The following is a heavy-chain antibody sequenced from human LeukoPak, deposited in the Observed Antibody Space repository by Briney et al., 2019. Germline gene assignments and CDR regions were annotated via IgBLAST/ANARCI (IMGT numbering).Heavy chain of an antibody. CDR3: ARGKASGQLPASKWFDP. V-gene: IGHV3-7*01. J-gene: IGHJ5*02. D-gene: IGHD2-2*01. Sequence: GGSLRLSCAASGFTFSSYWMSWVRQAPGKGLEWVANIKQDGSEKYYVDSVKGRFTISRDNAKNSLYLQMNSLRAEDTAVYCCARGKASGQLPASKWFDPWGQGTLVTVSS. CDR2: IKQDGSEK. CDR1: GFTFSSYW.